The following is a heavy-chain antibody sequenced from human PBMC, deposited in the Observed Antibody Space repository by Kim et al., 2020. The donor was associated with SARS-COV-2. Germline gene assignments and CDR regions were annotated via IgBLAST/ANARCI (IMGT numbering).Heavy chain of an antibody. J-gene: IGHJ4*02. V-gene: IGHV1-24*01. Sequence: ETIYAQKFQGRVTMTEDTSTDTAYMELSSLRSEDTAVYYCATQRLGSYKYWGQGTLVTISS. D-gene: IGHD3-10*01. CDR3: ATQRLGSYKY. CDR2: ET.